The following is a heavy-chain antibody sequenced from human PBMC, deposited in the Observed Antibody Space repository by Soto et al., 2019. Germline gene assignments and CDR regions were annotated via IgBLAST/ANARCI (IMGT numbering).Heavy chain of an antibody. CDR2: ISTFNGKT. J-gene: IGHJ4*02. Sequence: QVQLVQSGAEVKKPGASVKVSCKASGYTFISYGISWVRQAPGQGLEWMGWISTFNGKTNYAQNVQGRVTMTTDTATTTAYMELRCLKSDDTAVYYCARDRVPKSSGYFPFDYWGQGTRVTVSS. D-gene: IGHD3-22*01. CDR3: ARDRVPKSSGYFPFDY. V-gene: IGHV1-18*01. CDR1: GYTFISYG.